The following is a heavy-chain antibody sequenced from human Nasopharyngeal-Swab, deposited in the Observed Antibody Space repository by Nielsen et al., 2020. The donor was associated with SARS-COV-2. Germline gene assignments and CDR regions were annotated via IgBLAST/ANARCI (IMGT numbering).Heavy chain of an antibody. V-gene: IGHV3-30-3*01. CDR2: ISYDGSNK. D-gene: IGHD3-22*01. CDR3: ASTPLDSSGYYYALHY. J-gene: IGHJ4*02. Sequence: GESLKISCAASGFTFSRYTMHWVRQAPGKGPEWVAVISYDGSNKYYADSVKGRFTISRDISKNTLYLQMNSLRAEDTAVFYCASTPLDSSGYYYALHYWGRGTLVTVSS. CDR1: GFTFSRYT.